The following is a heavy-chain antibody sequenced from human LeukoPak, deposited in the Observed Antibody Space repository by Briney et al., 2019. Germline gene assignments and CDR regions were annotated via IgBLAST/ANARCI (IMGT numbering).Heavy chain of an antibody. D-gene: IGHD3-10*01. V-gene: IGHV6-1*01. CDR2: TYYRSKWYN. Sequence: SQTLSLTCAISGDSVSSNSAVWNWIRQSPSRGLEWLGRTYYRSKWYNDYAVSMKSRITINPDTSKNQFSLQLNSVTPEDTAVYFCASLITASETGFDFWGQGTLVIVSS. CDR3: ASLITASETGFDF. J-gene: IGHJ4*02. CDR1: GDSVSSNSAV.